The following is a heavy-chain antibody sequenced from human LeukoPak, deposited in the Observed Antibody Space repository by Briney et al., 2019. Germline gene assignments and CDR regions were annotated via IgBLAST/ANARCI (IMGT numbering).Heavy chain of an antibody. CDR2: ISYDGSNK. CDR1: GFTFSSYA. J-gene: IGHJ4*02. Sequence: GGSLRLSCAASGFTFSSYAMHWVRQAPGKGLEWVAVISYDGSNKYYADSVKGRFTISRDDSKNTLYLQMNSLRAEDTAVYYCARDAGLPLDYWGQGTLVTVSS. V-gene: IGHV3-30-3*01. CDR3: ARDAGLPLDY. D-gene: IGHD3-16*01.